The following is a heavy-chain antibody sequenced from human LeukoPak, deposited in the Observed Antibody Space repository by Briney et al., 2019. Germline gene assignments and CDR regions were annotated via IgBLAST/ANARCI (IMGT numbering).Heavy chain of an antibody. V-gene: IGHV4-30-4*01. CDR2: IYYSGST. D-gene: IGHD4-17*01. Sequence: PSETLSLTCTVSGGSISSGDYYWSWIRQPPGKGLEWIGYIYYSGSTYYNPSLKSRVTISVDTSKNQFSLKLSSVTAADTAVYYCASSHGYGDYGGAFDIWGQGTMVTVSS. CDR3: ASSHGYGDYGGAFDI. J-gene: IGHJ3*02. CDR1: GGSISSGDYY.